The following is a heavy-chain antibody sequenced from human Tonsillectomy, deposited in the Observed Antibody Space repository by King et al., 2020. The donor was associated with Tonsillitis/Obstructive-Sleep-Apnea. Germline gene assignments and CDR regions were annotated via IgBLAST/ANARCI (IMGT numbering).Heavy chain of an antibody. CDR1: GGSFNAYY. CDR2: INHSGST. CDR3: ARVDYGGNSGI. Sequence: VQLQQWGAGLLKSSETLSLTCAVYGGSFNAYYWSWIRQPPGKGLEWIGEINHSGSTNYNPSLKSRVTISVDTSKNQFSLNLSSVTAADTAVYYCARVDYGGNSGIWGQGTLVTVSS. D-gene: IGHD4-23*01. J-gene: IGHJ4*02. V-gene: IGHV4-34*01.